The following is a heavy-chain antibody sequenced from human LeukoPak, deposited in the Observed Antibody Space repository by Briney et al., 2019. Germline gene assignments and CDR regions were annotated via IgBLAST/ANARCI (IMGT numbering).Heavy chain of an antibody. CDR1: GFTFSSYS. V-gene: IGHV3-48*01. CDR3: AKVRNYYGSGSYYKVPNWFDP. J-gene: IGHJ5*02. CDR2: INSNSKTI. Sequence: PGGSLRLSCAASGFTFSSYSMNWVRQAPGKGLEWVSYINSNSKTIYYADSVKDRFTISRDNAKNSLYLQMDSLRAEDTAVYYCAKVRNYYGSGSYYKVPNWFDPWGQGTLVTVSS. D-gene: IGHD3-10*01.